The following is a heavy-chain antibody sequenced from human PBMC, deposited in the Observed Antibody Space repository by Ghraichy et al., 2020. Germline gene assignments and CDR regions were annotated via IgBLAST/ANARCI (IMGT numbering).Heavy chain of an antibody. CDR3: ASWENSSGWSLKSYYYYMDV. J-gene: IGHJ6*03. Sequence: SQTLSLTCTVSGGSISSYYWSWIRQPAGKGLEWIGRIYTSGSTNYNPSLKSRVTMSVDTSKNQFSLKLSSVTAADTAVYYCASWENSSGWSLKSYYYYMDVWGKGTTVTVSS. V-gene: IGHV4-4*07. D-gene: IGHD6-19*01. CDR2: IYTSGST. CDR1: GGSISSYY.